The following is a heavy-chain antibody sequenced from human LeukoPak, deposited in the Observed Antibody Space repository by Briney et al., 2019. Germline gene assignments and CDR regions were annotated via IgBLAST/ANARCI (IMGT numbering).Heavy chain of an antibody. D-gene: IGHD2-2*02. CDR1: GFTFSSYA. CDR2: ISYDGSNK. CDR3: ARVLVPAAIQNYYYYGMDV. V-gene: IGHV3-30-3*01. Sequence: AGGSLRLSCAASGFTFSSYAMPWVRQAPGKGLEWVAVISYDGSNKYYADSVKGRFTISRDNSKNTLYLQMNSLRAEDTAVYYCARVLVPAAIQNYYYYGMDVWGQGTTVTVSS. J-gene: IGHJ6*02.